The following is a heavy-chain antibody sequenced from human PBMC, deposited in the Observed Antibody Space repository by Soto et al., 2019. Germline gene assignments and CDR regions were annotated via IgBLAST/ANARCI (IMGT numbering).Heavy chain of an antibody. Sequence: QVYLVESGGGVVQPGRSLRLSCAVSGLTFSSYGMHWVGQAPGKGLEWVAVISYDGSKKYYADSVKGRFTISRDNSKNTVYLQMNSLRPEDTAVYYCAKSSTAEYYYYGMDVWGQGTTVTVSS. CDR1: GLTFSSYG. J-gene: IGHJ6*02. V-gene: IGHV3-30*18. D-gene: IGHD4-4*01. CDR3: AKSSTAEYYYYGMDV. CDR2: ISYDGSKK.